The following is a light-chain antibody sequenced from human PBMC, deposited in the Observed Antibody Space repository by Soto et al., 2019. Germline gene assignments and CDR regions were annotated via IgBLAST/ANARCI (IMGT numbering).Light chain of an antibody. J-gene: IGLJ2*01. Sequence: QAVVTQPPSVSGAPGQRVTISCTGTSSNIGAGYDVHWYQQLPGTAPKLLIYGNTNRPSGVPDRFSGSKSGPSASLAITGLQAEDEADYYCQSYDSRLRVFGGGTKVTVL. CDR3: QSYDSRLRV. V-gene: IGLV1-40*01. CDR1: SSNIGAGYD. CDR2: GNT.